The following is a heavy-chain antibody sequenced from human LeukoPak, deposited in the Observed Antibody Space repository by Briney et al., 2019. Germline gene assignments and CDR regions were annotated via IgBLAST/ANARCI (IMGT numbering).Heavy chain of an antibody. CDR2: ISSSSSYI. Sequence: GGSLRLSCAASGFTFSSYSMNWVRQAPGKGLEGGSSISSSSSYIYYADSVKGRFTISRDNAKNSLYLQMNSLRAEDTAVYYCARGALRYFDWSPSGPFDYWGQGTLVTVSS. CDR3: ARGALRYFDWSPSGPFDY. D-gene: IGHD3-9*01. J-gene: IGHJ4*02. CDR1: GFTFSSYS. V-gene: IGHV3-21*01.